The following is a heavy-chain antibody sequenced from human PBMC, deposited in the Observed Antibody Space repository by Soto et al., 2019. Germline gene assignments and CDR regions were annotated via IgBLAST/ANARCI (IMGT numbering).Heavy chain of an antibody. CDR1: GGTFSSYA. J-gene: IGHJ4*02. CDR3: AKRYCTTTSCVREIDY. CDR2: IIPIFGTA. D-gene: IGHD2-2*01. V-gene: IGHV1-69*13. Sequence: SVKVSCKASGGTFSSYAISWVRQAPGQGLEWMGGIIPIFGTANYAQKFQGRVTITADESTSTAYMELSSLRAEDTAVYYCAKRYCTTTSCVREIDYWGQGTLVTVSS.